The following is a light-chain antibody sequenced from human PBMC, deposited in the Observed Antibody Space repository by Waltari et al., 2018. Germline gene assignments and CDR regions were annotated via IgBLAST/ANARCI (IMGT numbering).Light chain of an antibody. V-gene: IGKV4-1*01. CDR2: WAS. Sequence: DIVLTQSPDSLAVSLCERATINCTSRQSVSYSSNNRDYLAWYQQKPGQPPKLLIYWASTRESGVPDRFSGSGSGTDFTLTISSLQAEDVAVYYCQQYYSNFFTFGPGTKVDIK. CDR1: QSVSYSSNNRDY. CDR3: QQYYSNFFT. J-gene: IGKJ3*01.